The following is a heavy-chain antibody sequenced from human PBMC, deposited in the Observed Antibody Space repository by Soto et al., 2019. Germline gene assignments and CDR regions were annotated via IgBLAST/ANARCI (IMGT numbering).Heavy chain of an antibody. CDR3: AKQSFDGDYSFDY. CDR1: GFTFRSYA. CDR2: ISASGGST. J-gene: IGHJ4*02. D-gene: IGHD4-17*01. V-gene: IGHV3-23*01. Sequence: PGGSLRLSCAASGFTFRSYAMSWVRQAPGKGLEWVSAISASGGSTYYADSVKGRLTISRDNSKNTLYLQMNSLRADDTAVYYCAKQSFDGDYSFDYWGQGTLVTVSS.